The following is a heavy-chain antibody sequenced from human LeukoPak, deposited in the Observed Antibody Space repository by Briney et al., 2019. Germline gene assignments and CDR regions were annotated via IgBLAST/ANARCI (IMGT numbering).Heavy chain of an antibody. CDR3: ARVLMSYYYMDV. Sequence: GGSLRLSCAASGFTFSRYWMSWVRQRPGQGLEWVANIKQDGSEKHYVESVKGRFTISRDNAKNSLYLQMNSLRAENTAVNYCARVLMSYYYMDVWGKGTTVTVSS. V-gene: IGHV3-7*01. D-gene: IGHD2-8*01. CDR2: IKQDGSEK. CDR1: GFTFSRYW. J-gene: IGHJ6*03.